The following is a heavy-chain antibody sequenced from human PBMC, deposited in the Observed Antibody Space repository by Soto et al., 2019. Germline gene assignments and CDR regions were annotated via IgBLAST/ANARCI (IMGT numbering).Heavy chain of an antibody. J-gene: IGHJ4*02. D-gene: IGHD2-2*01. CDR1: GYTFTSYG. V-gene: IGHV1-18*01. CDR2: ISAYNGNT. CDR3: ARAPYCSSTSCSSFDY. Sequence: VASVKVSCKASGYTFTSYGISWVRQAPGQGLEWMGWISAYNGNTNYAQKLQGRVTMTTDTSTSTAYMELRSLRSDDTAVYYCARAPYCSSTSCSSFDYWGQGTLVTVSS.